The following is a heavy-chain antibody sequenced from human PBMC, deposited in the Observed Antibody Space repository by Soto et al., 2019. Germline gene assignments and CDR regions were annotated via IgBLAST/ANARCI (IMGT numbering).Heavy chain of an antibody. CDR2: ITSSSSYT. V-gene: IGHV3-11*06. CDR3: ARDYLVVPHRVIDY. Sequence: GGSLRLSCAASEFTFSDYFMSWVRQAPGKGLEWVSYITSSSSYTNYADSVKGRFTISRDNSKNTLYLQMNSLRAEDTAVYYCARDYLVVPHRVIDYWGQGTLVTVSS. J-gene: IGHJ4*02. D-gene: IGHD2-2*01. CDR1: EFTFSDYF.